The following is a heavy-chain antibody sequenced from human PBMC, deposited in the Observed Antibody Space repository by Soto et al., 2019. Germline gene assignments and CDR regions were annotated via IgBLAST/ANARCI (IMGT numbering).Heavy chain of an antibody. V-gene: IGHV5-51*01. J-gene: IGHJ6*02. Sequence: GESLKISCRGSGYSFTSYWIGWVRQMPGKGLEWMGIIYPGDSDTRYSPSFQGQVTISADKSISTAYLQWSSLKASDTAMHYCARLDTMEPYGMDVWGQGTTVTVSS. CDR1: GYSFTSYW. CDR3: ARLDTMEPYGMDV. D-gene: IGHD3-10*01. CDR2: IYPGDSDT.